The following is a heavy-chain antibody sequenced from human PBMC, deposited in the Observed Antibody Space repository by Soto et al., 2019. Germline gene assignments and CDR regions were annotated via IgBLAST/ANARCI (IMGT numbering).Heavy chain of an antibody. J-gene: IGHJ6*02. V-gene: IGHV1-2*04. CDR3: ARGANWNYLTQYYYYGMDV. Sequence: ASVKVSCKASGYTSIGYYMHWVRKAPEQWPEGMGCINPNSAGTNYAQKYQGWVTMSRDTSISPANMEPSRLRSDETAVYYCARGANWNYLTQYYYYGMDVWGQGTTVTVSS. CDR1: GYTSIGYY. D-gene: IGHD1-7*01. CDR2: INPNSAGT.